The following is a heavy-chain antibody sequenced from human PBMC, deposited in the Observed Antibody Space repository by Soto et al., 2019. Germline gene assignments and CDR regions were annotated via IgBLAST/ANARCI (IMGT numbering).Heavy chain of an antibody. D-gene: IGHD3-3*01. Sequence: EVKLLESGGGLAQPGGSQRLSCVGSGFTFDSYAISWVRQAPGERLQWIAAISGSADGTDYAHSVRGRFTISRDNAKKTVHLQMDSLRVEYTAVYFCAKDTVGGYSFWSGYYSDGLDVWGQGTLVSVS. J-gene: IGHJ3*01. V-gene: IGHV3-23*01. CDR1: GFTFDSYA. CDR2: ISGSADGT. CDR3: AKDTVGGYSFWSGYYSDGLDV.